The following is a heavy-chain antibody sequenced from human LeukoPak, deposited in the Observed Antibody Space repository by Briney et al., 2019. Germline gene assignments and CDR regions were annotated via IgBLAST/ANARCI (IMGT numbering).Heavy chain of an antibody. CDR3: ARDALYDYYYYSGMDV. Sequence: GRSLRLSCAASGFTFSSYGMHWVRQAPGKGLEWVAVIWYDGSNKYYADSVKGRFTISRDNSKNTLYLQMNSLRAEDTAVYYCARDALYDYYYYSGMDVWGQGTTVTVSS. CDR2: IWYDGSNK. D-gene: IGHD2/OR15-2a*01. CDR1: GFTFSSYG. V-gene: IGHV3-33*01. J-gene: IGHJ6*02.